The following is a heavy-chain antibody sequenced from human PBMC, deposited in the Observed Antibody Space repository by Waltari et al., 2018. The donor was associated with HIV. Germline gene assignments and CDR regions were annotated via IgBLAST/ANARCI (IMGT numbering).Heavy chain of an antibody. J-gene: IGHJ6*02. D-gene: IGHD2-15*01. CDR1: GSPIPPSW. CDR2: INPDGTDT. CDR3: ARGKDCGGGTCDGYHYYGMDV. V-gene: IGHV3-74*01. Sequence: EVQLVEFGGGLVPPGGSPRLSCAASGSPIPPSWGHWVRQAPGKGMVWVSRINPDGTDTRYADSVKGRFTNSRDNAKNTVYLQMNSLRGEDTSVYYCARGKDCGGGTCDGYHYYGMDVWGQGTTVTVSS.